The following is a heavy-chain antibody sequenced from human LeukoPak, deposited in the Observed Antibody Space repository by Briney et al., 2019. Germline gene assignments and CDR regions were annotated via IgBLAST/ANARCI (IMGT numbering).Heavy chain of an antibody. V-gene: IGHV1-69*05. J-gene: IGHJ5*02. CDR3: ARQYYYDSSGFGGWFDP. D-gene: IGHD3-22*01. Sequence: GASVKVSCKASGGTFSSYAISWARQAPGQGLEWMGGIIPIFGTANYAQKFQGRVTITTDESTSTAYMELSSLRSEDTAVYYCARQYYYDSSGFGGWFDPWGQGTLVTVSS. CDR1: GGTFSSYA. CDR2: IIPIFGTA.